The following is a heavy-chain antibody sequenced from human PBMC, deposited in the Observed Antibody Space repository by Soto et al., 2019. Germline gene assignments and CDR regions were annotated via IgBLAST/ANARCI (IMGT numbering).Heavy chain of an antibody. CDR2: IIPIFGKA. CDR1: GGTFSSYA. CDR3: ASHGGRYSGYDLHSDFAY. Sequence: ASVKVSCKASGGTFSSYAISWVRQAPGQGLEWMGGIIPIFGKANYAQKFQGRVTITADESTSTAYMEMSSLRSEETAVYYCASHGGRYSGYDLHSDFAYSGQPPTVTVSS. J-gene: IGHJ4*02. V-gene: IGHV1-69*13. D-gene: IGHD5-12*01.